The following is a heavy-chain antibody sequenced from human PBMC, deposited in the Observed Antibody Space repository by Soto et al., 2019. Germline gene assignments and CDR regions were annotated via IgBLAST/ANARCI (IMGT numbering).Heavy chain of an antibody. D-gene: IGHD4-17*01. J-gene: IGHJ4*02. Sequence: GGSLRLSCAASGFIFTSYAMSWVRQPPGKGLEWVSAISGSGGSTYYADSVKGRFTISRDNSKNTLYLQMNSLRAEDTAVYYCAKDRGDYVARFDYWGQGTLVTVSS. CDR2: ISGSGGST. V-gene: IGHV3-23*01. CDR1: GFIFTSYA. CDR3: AKDRGDYVARFDY.